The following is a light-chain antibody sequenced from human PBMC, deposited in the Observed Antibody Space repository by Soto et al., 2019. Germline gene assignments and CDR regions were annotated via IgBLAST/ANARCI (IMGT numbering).Light chain of an antibody. CDR3: QQYNDWTWT. CDR2: GAS. V-gene: IGKV3D-15*01. J-gene: IGKJ1*01. CDR1: QSVGTN. Sequence: EVVMTQSPATLSMSPGERATLSCRASQSVGTNLAWYQQKPGQSPRLLMYGASTGATGTPARFSGSGSGTEFNLTISSLQSEDYAIYYCQQYNDWTWTFGQGTKVEIK.